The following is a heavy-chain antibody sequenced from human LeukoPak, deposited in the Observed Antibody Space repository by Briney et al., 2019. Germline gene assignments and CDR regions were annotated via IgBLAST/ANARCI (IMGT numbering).Heavy chain of an antibody. Sequence: PSETLPLTCTVSGGSISSSSYYWGWIRQPPGKGLEWIGSIYYSGTTYYNPSLKSRVTISVDTSKNQFSLKVNSVTAADTAVYYCARNVDTAMVWEFDYWGQGTLVTVSS. J-gene: IGHJ4*02. D-gene: IGHD5-18*01. CDR3: ARNVDTAMVWEFDY. V-gene: IGHV4-39*07. CDR1: GGSISSSSYY. CDR2: IYYSGTT.